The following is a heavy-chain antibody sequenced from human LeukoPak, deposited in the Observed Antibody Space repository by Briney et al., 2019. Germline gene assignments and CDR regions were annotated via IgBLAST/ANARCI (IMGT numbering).Heavy chain of an antibody. V-gene: IGHV3-7*04. Sequence: PGGSLRLSCAASGFTFSSYWMNWIRQAPGKGLEWVANIKEDGSERYSVASVKGRFTISRDNAKNSLYLQMNSLRAEDTAVYYCARHQKQWLVPFNYWGQGTLVTVSS. CDR2: IKEDGSER. CDR1: GFTFSSYW. J-gene: IGHJ4*02. CDR3: ARHQKQWLVPFNY. D-gene: IGHD6-19*01.